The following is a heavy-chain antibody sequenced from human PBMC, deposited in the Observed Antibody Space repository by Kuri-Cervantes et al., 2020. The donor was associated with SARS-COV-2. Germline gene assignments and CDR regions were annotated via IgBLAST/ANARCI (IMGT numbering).Heavy chain of an antibody. J-gene: IGHJ6*02. CDR3: ASGYILAGYYMAQYYYYGMDV. Sequence: ASVKVSCKASGYTFTSYDINWVRQATGQGLEWMGWMNPNSGNTDYAQKFQGRVTMTRNTSIRIAYMELSSLRSEDTAVYYCASGYILAGYYMAQYYYYGMDVWGQGTTVTVSS. D-gene: IGHD3-9*01. CDR2: MNPNSGNT. V-gene: IGHV1-8*01. CDR1: GYTFTSYD.